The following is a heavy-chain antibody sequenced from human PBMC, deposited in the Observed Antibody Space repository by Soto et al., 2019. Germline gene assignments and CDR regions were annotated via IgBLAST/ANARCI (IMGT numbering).Heavy chain of an antibody. CDR3: ARGHINKYYYDSSGYYPRQDY. CDR2: INHSGST. CDR1: GGSFSGYY. Sequence: SETLSLTCAVYGGSFSGYYWSWIRQPPGKGLEWIGEINHSGSTNYNPSLKSRVTISVDTSKNQFSLKLSSVTAADTAVYYCARGHINKYYYDSSGYYPRQDYWGQGTLVTVSS. V-gene: IGHV4-34*01. J-gene: IGHJ4*02. D-gene: IGHD3-22*01.